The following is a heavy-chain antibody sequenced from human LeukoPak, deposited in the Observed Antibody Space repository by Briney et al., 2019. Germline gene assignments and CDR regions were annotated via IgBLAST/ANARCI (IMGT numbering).Heavy chain of an antibody. Sequence: GESLEISCKGSGSIFTSYGISWVRQAPGQGLEWMGWSSYNGNTNYAQNLQGRVTMTTGTPTSTAYMELRSLRSDDTAVYYCARDSLIPPARSLDYWGQGTLVTVSS. CDR1: GSIFTSYG. CDR3: ARDSLIPPARSLDY. J-gene: IGHJ4*02. V-gene: IGHV1-18*01. D-gene: IGHD2-2*01. CDR2: SSYNGNT.